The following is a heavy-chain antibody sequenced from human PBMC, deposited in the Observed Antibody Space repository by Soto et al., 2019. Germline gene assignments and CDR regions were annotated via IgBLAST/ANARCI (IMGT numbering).Heavy chain of an antibody. V-gene: IGHV4-34*01. J-gene: IGHJ4*02. CDR1: GGSFSGYY. CDR3: ARESLRSPPDY. CDR2: INHSGST. D-gene: IGHD4-17*01. Sequence: PSETLSLTCAVYGGSFSGYYWSWIRQPPGKGLEWIGEINHSGSTNYNPSLKSRVTISVDTSKNQFSLKLSSVTAADTAVYYCARESLRSPPDYWGQGTLVTVS.